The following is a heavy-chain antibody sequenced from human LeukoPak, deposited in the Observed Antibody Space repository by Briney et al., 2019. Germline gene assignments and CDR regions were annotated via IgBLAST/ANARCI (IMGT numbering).Heavy chain of an antibody. CDR3: ARVGRNSGYDSLFDP. J-gene: IGHJ5*02. Sequence: SETLSLTCTVSGGSISSGGYYWSWLRQHPGKGLEWIGYIYYSGSTYYNPSLKSRVTISVDTSKNQFSLKLSSVTAADTAVYYCARVGRNSGYDSLFDPWGQGTLVTVSS. CDR2: IYYSGST. D-gene: IGHD5-12*01. CDR1: GGSISSGGYY. V-gene: IGHV4-31*03.